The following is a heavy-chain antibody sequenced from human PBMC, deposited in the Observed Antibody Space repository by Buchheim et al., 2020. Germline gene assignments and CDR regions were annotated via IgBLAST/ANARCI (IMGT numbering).Heavy chain of an antibody. CDR2: IKSDGSVE. CDR3: AKEHWGPEY. D-gene: IGHD7-27*01. CDR1: GFTFSDYW. J-gene: IGHJ4*02. Sequence: EVQLVESGGGLVQPGGSLRLSCAASGFTFSDYWMTWVRQAPGKGLEWVANIKSDGSVENYVDSVKGRFTISRDNTKNLVYLQMNSLRAEDTAVYYCAKEHWGPEYWGQG. V-gene: IGHV3-7*01.